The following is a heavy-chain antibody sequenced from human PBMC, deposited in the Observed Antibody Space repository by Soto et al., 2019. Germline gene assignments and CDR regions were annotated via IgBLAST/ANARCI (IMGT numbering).Heavy chain of an antibody. CDR1: GGTFRSYA. CDR3: ARDGSSGFDY. J-gene: IGHJ4*02. D-gene: IGHD6-19*01. Sequence: GSSVKVACNASGGTFRSYAISWVRQAPGQGLEWMGGIIPIFGTANYAQKFQGRVTITADESTSTAYMELSSLRSEDTAVYYCARDGSSGFDYWGQGTLVTVSS. CDR2: IIPIFGTA. V-gene: IGHV1-69*13.